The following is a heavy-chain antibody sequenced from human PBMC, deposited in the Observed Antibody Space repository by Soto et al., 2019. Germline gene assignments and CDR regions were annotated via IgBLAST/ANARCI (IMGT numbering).Heavy chain of an antibody. CDR3: ARASRGSFGETPLDY. V-gene: IGHV4-31*03. D-gene: IGHD3-10*01. J-gene: IGHJ4*02. CDR1: GGSISSGGYY. CDR2: IYYSGST. Sequence: PSETLSLTCTVSGGSISSGGYYWSWIRQHPGKGLEWIGYIYYSGSTYYNPSLKSRVTISVDTSKNQFSLKLSSVTAADTAVYYCARASRGSFGETPLDYWGQGTLVTVSS.